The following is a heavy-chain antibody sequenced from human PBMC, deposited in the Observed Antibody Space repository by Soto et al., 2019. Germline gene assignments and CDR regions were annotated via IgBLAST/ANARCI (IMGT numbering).Heavy chain of an antibody. J-gene: IGHJ2*01. Sequence: EVQLLESGGGLVQLGGSLRLSCAASGFTFSSYAMSWVRQAPGKGLEWVSVISGSGGSTYSADSVKGRFTISRDNSKNTLYLQMNSLRAEDTAVYYCAKRTVGWYFDLWGRGTLVTVSS. CDR3: AKRTVGWYFDL. V-gene: IGHV3-23*01. CDR1: GFTFSSYA. CDR2: ISGSGGST. D-gene: IGHD4-17*01.